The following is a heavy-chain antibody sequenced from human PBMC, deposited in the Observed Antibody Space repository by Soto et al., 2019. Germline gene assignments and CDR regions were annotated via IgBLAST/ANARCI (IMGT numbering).Heavy chain of an antibody. D-gene: IGHD3-22*01. CDR3: ARGGPYYYDSSDWGAFHI. V-gene: IGHV3-30-3*01. CDR1: GFTFSTYA. Sequence: QVQLVESGGGVVQPGRSLRLSCAASGFTFSTYAMHWVRQAPGKGLDWVAVISYDGSNKYYADSVKGRFTISRDNSKNTLYLQMNSLRAEETTVYYCARGGPYYYDSSDWGAFHIWGQGTMVTVSS. CDR2: ISYDGSNK. J-gene: IGHJ3*02.